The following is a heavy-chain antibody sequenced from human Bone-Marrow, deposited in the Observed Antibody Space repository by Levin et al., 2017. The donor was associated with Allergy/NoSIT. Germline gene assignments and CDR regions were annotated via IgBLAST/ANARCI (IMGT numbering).Heavy chain of an antibody. CDR2: IYPDDSVT. V-gene: IGHV5-51*01. J-gene: IGHJ4*02. CDR1: GYNFNTYW. CDR3: ARLAPRGSGWMPTPDD. D-gene: IGHD6-19*01. Sequence: GESLKISCKGSGYNFNTYWILWVRQTPGKGLEWMGTIYPDDSVTRYSPSFRGQVTISADNSTRTVYLPWSSLKASDTAIYFRARLAPRGSGWMPTPDDWGQGSQVTVSS.